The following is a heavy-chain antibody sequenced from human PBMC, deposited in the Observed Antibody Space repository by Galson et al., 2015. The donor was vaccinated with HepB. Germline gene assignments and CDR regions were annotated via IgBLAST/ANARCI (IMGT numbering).Heavy chain of an antibody. D-gene: IGHD3-3*01. J-gene: IGHJ6*02. CDR3: AKSRVWSGYYTGIHYYYGMDV. Sequence: SVKVSCKASGGTFSSYAISWVRQAPGQGLEWMGGIIPIFGTANYAQKFQGRVTITADESTSTAYMELSSLRSEDTAVYYCAKSRVWSGYYTGIHYYYGMDVWGQGTTVTVS. CDR2: IIPIFGTA. V-gene: IGHV1-69*13. CDR1: GGTFSSYA.